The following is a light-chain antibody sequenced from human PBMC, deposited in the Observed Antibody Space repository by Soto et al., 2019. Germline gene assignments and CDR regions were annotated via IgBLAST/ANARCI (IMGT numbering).Light chain of an antibody. J-gene: IGLJ1*01. CDR3: QSYDSDVNGLYV. Sequence: QSVLTQPPSVSGAPGQRVTISCTGSSSNIGTQSVHWYQHLPGAAPKVLVYANNNRPSGVPDRFSVSKSGTSASLAIIGLQAEDEADYYCQSYDSDVNGLYVFGTGTKLTVL. CDR1: SSNIGTQS. V-gene: IGLV1-40*01. CDR2: ANN.